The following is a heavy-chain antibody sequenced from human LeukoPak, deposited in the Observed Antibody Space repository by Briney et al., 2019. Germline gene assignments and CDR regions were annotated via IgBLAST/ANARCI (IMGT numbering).Heavy chain of an antibody. V-gene: IGHV3-23*01. Sequence: PGGSLRLSCAASGFTFSSYGMSWVRQAPGKRLEWVSAITGSSGDTNDADSVKGRFTISRDNSKNTLYLQMNSLSAEDTAVYYCAKIPDYGASWYFDYWGQGTLVTVSS. D-gene: IGHD4-17*01. CDR3: AKIPDYGASWYFDY. J-gene: IGHJ4*02. CDR1: GFTFSSYG. CDR2: ITGSSGDT.